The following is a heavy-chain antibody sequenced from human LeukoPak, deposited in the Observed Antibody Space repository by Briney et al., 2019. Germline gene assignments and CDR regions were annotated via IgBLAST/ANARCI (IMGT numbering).Heavy chain of an antibody. J-gene: IGHJ4*02. Sequence: GGSLRLSCSVSGFTFSAYAMHWVRQAPGRGLQYVSSISSDGVKTYYADSVKCRFTISRDNSKNTLYLQMSSLRLEDTAVYYCVKDRWVDYWGQGVLVTVSS. CDR1: GFTFSAYA. CDR3: VKDRWVDY. CDR2: ISSDGVKT. D-gene: IGHD5-24*01. V-gene: IGHV3-64D*09.